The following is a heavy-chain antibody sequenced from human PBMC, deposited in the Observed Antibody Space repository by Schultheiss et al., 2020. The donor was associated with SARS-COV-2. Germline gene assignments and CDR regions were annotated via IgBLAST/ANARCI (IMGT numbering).Heavy chain of an antibody. J-gene: IGHJ3*02. CDR3: ARQSKYDRGGYQDAFDI. CDR1: GGSISSGGYY. Sequence: TLSLTCTVSGGSISSGGYYWSWIRQHPGKGLEWIGCIYYTGSTYYSPSLKSRLSISVDTSKNQFSLKLSSVTAADTAVYFCARQSKYDRGGYQDAFDIWGQGTMVTVSS. V-gene: IGHV4-31*03. D-gene: IGHD3-22*01. CDR2: IYYTGST.